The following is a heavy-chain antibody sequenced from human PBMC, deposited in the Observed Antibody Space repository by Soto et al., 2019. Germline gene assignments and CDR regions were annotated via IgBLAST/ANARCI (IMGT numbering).Heavy chain of an antibody. V-gene: IGHV3-21*01. CDR3: ARDLATATSY. Sequence: EVQLVESGGGLVKPGGSLRVSCAASGFTFSSYTMNWVRQTPGKGLEWVSAITSGSSYIYYADSVKGRFTISRDNAKNSLYLQMNSLRGEDTAVYYCARDLATATSYWGQGTLVTVSS. D-gene: IGHD4-17*01. CDR2: ITSGSSYI. J-gene: IGHJ4*02. CDR1: GFTFSSYT.